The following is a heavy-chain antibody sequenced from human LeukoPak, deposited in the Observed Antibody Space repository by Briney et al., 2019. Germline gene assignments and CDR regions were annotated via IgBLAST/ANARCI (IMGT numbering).Heavy chain of an antibody. CDR3: ARDLGYYDILTGYYPSDAFDI. J-gene: IGHJ3*02. V-gene: IGHV3-7*01. Sequence: GGSLRLSCAASGFTFSSYWMSWVRQAPGKGLEWVANIKQDGSEEYYVDSVKGRFTISRDNAKNSLYLQMNSLRAEDTAVYYCARDLGYYDILTGYYPSDAFDIWGQGTMVTVSS. D-gene: IGHD3-9*01. CDR1: GFTFSSYW. CDR2: IKQDGSEE.